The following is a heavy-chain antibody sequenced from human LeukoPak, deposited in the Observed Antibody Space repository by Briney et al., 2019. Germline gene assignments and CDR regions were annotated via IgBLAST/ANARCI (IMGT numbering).Heavy chain of an antibody. CDR3: ARAPIIAAAGRGAFDY. J-gene: IGHJ4*02. CDR1: GGSISSYY. CDR2: IYYSGST. D-gene: IGHD6-13*01. V-gene: IGHV4-59*12. Sequence: SETLSLTCTVSGGSISSYYWSWIRQPPGKGLEWIGYIYYSGSTNYNPSLKSRVTISVDTSKNQFSLKLSSVTAADTAVYYCARAPIIAAAGRGAFDYWGQGTLVTVSS.